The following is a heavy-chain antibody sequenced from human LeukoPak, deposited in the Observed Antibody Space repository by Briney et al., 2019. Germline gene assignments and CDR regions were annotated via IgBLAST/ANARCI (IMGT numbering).Heavy chain of an antibody. CDR1: GFTFTGYY. J-gene: IGHJ4*02. Sequence: ASLKVSCKASGFTFTGYYMHWVRQAPGQGLEWMGWIHPNSGVTNYAQKFQGRVTMTRDTSISTAYMELSSLRSDDTAVYYCARDADSSSSLDFWGQGTLVPVSS. CDR3: ARDADSSSSLDF. V-gene: IGHV1-2*02. CDR2: IHPNSGVT. D-gene: IGHD6-13*01.